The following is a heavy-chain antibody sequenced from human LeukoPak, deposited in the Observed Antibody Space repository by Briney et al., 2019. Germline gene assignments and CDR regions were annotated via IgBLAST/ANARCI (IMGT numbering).Heavy chain of an antibody. CDR2: ISGSGDNT. D-gene: IGHD6-6*01. J-gene: IGHJ4*02. CDR3: AKWQYSTSGIDDY. Sequence: PGGSLRLSCAASGFTFSSYAMSWGRQVPGKGLEWGSVISGSGDNTYYADSVKGRFTISGDNSKNMLDLQMKSLRAEDPGVYYCAKWQYSTSGIDDYWGQGTLVTVSS. CDR1: GFTFSSYA. V-gene: IGHV3-23*01.